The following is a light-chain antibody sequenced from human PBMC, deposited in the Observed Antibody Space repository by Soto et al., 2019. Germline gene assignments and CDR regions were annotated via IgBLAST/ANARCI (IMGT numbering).Light chain of an antibody. CDR1: QSISGW. CDR2: DAS. Sequence: DIQMTQSPSTLSASVGDRVTLTCRASQSISGWLAWYQQKPGKAPKLLMSDASSLESGVPSRFSGRGSGTEFTLTISSLQPDDFATYYCQQYNSYPYTFGLGTKLEIK. V-gene: IGKV1-5*01. CDR3: QQYNSYPYT. J-gene: IGKJ2*01.